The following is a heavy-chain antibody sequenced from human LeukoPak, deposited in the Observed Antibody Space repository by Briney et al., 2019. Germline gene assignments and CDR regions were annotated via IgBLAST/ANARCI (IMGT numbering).Heavy chain of an antibody. CDR1: GYSISSGYY. CDR3: ARISSDYDILTGYRKVYYYYYMDV. Sequence: PSETLSLTCTVSGYSISSGYYWGWIRQPPGKGLEWIGSIYHSGSTYYNPSLKSRVTISVDTSKNQFSLKLSSVTAADTAVYYCARISSDYDILTGYRKVYYYYYMDVWGKGTTVTVSS. V-gene: IGHV4-38-2*02. D-gene: IGHD3-9*01. CDR2: IYHSGST. J-gene: IGHJ6*03.